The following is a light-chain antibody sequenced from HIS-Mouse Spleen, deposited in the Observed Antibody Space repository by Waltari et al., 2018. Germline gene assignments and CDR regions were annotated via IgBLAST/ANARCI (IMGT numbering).Light chain of an antibody. CDR2: EGS. J-gene: IGLJ3*02. Sequence: QSALTQPASVSGSPGQSITISCTGTSSDVGSYNLVSWYQQHPGNAPKLRIYEGSQRPSGVSNRFSGSKSGNTASLTISGLQAEDEADYYCCSYAGSSTWVFGGGTKLTVL. V-gene: IGLV2-23*01. CDR1: SSDVGSYNL. CDR3: CSYAGSSTWV.